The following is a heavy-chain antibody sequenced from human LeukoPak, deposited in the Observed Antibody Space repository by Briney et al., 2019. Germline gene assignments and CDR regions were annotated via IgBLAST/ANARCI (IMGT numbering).Heavy chain of an antibody. V-gene: IGHV1-2*02. D-gene: IGHD4-17*01. CDR2: INPNSGGT. CDR3: TRCRYGDNAWFDP. Sequence: ASVKVFCKASGHTFTNYYIHWVRQAPGQGLEWMGWINPNSGGTNYARKFQGRVTMTRDTSISTAYMELARLRSDDTAVYFCTRCRYGDNAWFDPWGQGTVVTVSS. CDR1: GHTFTNYY. J-gene: IGHJ5*02.